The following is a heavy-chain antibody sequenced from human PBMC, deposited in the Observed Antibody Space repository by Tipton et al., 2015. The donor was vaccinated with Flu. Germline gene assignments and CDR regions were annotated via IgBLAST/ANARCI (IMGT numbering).Heavy chain of an antibody. CDR3: ARVLAAKYYYGMDV. Sequence: SLRLSCAASGFTFRNYAMNWVRQAPGKGLEWVSVIYSGDRTYHADSVKGRFTISRDTSKNTVFLQLSGLRPEDTAVYYCARVLAAKYYYGMDVWGQGTTVTVSS. D-gene: IGHD2-21*02. V-gene: IGHV3-66*02. CDR1: GFTFRNYA. CDR2: IYSGDRT. J-gene: IGHJ6*02.